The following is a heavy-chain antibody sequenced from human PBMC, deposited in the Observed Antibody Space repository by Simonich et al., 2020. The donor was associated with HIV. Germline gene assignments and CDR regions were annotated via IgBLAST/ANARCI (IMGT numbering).Heavy chain of an antibody. V-gene: IGHV1-8*03. D-gene: IGHD6-13*01. Sequence: SGAEVKKPGASVKVSCKASGYTFTSYHINWVRQATGQGLEWMGWMNPNSGSTGFAQKFQGRVTITRNTSVSTAYMELSSLRSEDTAVFFCARGGPVSTWYDAFDIWGQGTMVTVSS. CDR1: GYTFTSYH. CDR3: ARGGPVSTWYDAFDI. CDR2: MNPNSGST. J-gene: IGHJ3*02.